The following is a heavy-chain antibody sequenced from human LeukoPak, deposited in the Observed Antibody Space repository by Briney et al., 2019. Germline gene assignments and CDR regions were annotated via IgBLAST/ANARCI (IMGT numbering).Heavy chain of an antibody. CDR2: ISSSGSNI. V-gene: IGHV3-48*03. CDR1: GFTFSSYE. CDR3: ARRGYHDYSGFDY. J-gene: IGHJ4*02. Sequence: GGSLRLSCAASGFTFSSYEMNWVRQAPGKGLEWVSYISSSGSNIKYADSVKGRFTISRDNSKNSLYLQMKSLRAKDTALYYCARRGYHDYSGFDYWGQGTLVTVSS. D-gene: IGHD1-26*01.